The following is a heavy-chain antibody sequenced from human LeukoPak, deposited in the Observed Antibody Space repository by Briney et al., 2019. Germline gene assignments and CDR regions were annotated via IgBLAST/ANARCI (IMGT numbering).Heavy chain of an antibody. V-gene: IGHV4-34*08. J-gene: IGHJ4*02. Sequence: GSLRLSCAASGFTFSSYWMSWIRQPPGKGLEWIGEINHSGSTNYNPSLKSRVTISVDTSKNQFSLKLSSVTAADTAVYYCALEMATLVYWGQGTLVTVSS. CDR1: GFTFSSYW. D-gene: IGHD5-24*01. CDR2: INHSGST. CDR3: ALEMATLVY.